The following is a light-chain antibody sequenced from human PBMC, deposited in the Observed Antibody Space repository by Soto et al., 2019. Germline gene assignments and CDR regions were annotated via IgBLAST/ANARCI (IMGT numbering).Light chain of an antibody. J-gene: IGLJ3*02. CDR2: EVN. V-gene: IGLV2-23*02. CDR3: CSYAGSDTWA. Sequence: QPVLTQPASVSGSPGQSITISCAGTRSDVGNYNLVAWYQQYPGKAPKLMIYEVNKRPSGVSHRFSGSKSGNTASLTISGLQAEDEADYYCCSYAGSDTWAFGGGTKLTVL. CDR1: RSDVGNYNL.